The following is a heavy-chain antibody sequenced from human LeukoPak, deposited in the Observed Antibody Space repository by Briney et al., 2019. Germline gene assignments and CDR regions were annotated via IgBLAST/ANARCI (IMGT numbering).Heavy chain of an antibody. CDR2: IYTGGST. Sequence: GGSLRLSCAASGFTVSSNYMSWVRQAPGKGLEWVSVIYTGGSTYYADSVKGRFTISRDNSKNTPYLQMNSLRAEDTAVYYCASAKNYYYYMDVWGKGTTVTVSS. V-gene: IGHV3-53*01. J-gene: IGHJ6*03. CDR1: GFTVSSNY. CDR3: ASAKNYYYYMDV.